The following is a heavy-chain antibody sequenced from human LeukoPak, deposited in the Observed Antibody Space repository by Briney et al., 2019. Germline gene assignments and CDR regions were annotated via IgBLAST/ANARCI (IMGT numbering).Heavy chain of an antibody. CDR1: GFTFSTYG. D-gene: IGHD2-2*02. CDR3: AKAGYCSSSSCDTATYFYYYMDV. V-gene: IGHV3-33*06. CDR2: IWFDGTNK. Sequence: GGSLRLPCAASGFTFSTYGMHWVRQAPGKGLEWVALIWFDGTNKYYADSVKGRFTISRDNSKDTLYLQMNSLRAEDTAVYYCAKAGYCSSSSCDTATYFYYYMDVWGKGTTVTVSS. J-gene: IGHJ6*03.